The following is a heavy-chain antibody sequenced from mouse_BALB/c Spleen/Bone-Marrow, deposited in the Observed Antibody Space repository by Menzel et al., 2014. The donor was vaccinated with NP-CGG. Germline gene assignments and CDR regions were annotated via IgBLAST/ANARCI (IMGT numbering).Heavy chain of an antibody. CDR3: KRSRAYYGNYGAMDY. J-gene: IGHJ4*01. D-gene: IGHD2-10*01. Sequence: VQLQQSDAELVKPGASVKISCKASGYTFTDHAIHWVKQKPEQGLEWIGYISPGSGDIKYNEKFKGKATLTADKSSSTAYMQLNSLTSEDSAVYFCKRSRAYYGNYGAMDYWGQGTSVTVSS. CDR2: ISPGSGDI. V-gene: IGHV1S53*02. CDR1: GYTFTDHA.